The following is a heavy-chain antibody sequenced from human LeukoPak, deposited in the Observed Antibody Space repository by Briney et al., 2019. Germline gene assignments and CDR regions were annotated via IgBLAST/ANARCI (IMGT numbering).Heavy chain of an antibody. Sequence: PGGSLRLSCAASGFPFSTYGMNWVRQAPGKGLEWVSSITSSGSYVYYPDSMRGRFTISRDNAKNSLYLQMNDLRAEDTAVYYCASPNAAYSSSWFDYWGQGTLVTVSS. J-gene: IGHJ4*02. D-gene: IGHD6-13*01. CDR2: ITSSGSYV. V-gene: IGHV3-21*01. CDR3: ASPNAAYSSSWFDY. CDR1: GFPFSTYG.